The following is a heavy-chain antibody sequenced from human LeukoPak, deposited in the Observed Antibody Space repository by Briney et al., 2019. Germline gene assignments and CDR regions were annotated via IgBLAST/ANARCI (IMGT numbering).Heavy chain of an antibody. D-gene: IGHD6-13*01. CDR2: ISHSGSL. Sequence: SETLSLTCTVSGYSISSGNYWGWIRQPPGKGLEWIGSISHSGSLYYNPSLKSRVTMSVDTSKNQFSLKLSSVTAADTAVYYCARDFLGYSSSWSPDYYYYYMGVWGKGTTVTISS. CDR3: ARDFLGYSSSWSPDYYYYYMGV. J-gene: IGHJ6*03. CDR1: GYSISSGNY. V-gene: IGHV4-38-2*02.